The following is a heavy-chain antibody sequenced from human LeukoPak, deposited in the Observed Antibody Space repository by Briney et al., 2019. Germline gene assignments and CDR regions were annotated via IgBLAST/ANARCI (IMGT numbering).Heavy chain of an antibody. V-gene: IGHV4-4*07. Sequence: SETLSLTCIVSVASISNYYWSWVRQPAGKGLEWIGRIYISGINNYNPSLKSRVTISVDKSKNRFSLNLGSVTAADTAIYYCAGRGGGGYDFDLWGQGILVTVSS. CDR2: IYISGIN. CDR1: VASISNYY. D-gene: IGHD5-12*01. J-gene: IGHJ5*02. CDR3: AGRGGGGYDFDL.